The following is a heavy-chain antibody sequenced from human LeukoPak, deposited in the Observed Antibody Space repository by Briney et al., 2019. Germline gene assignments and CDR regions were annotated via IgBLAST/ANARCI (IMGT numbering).Heavy chain of an antibody. CDR2: IIPIFGTA. V-gene: IGHV1-69*13. J-gene: IGHJ4*02. CDR1: GGTFSSYA. D-gene: IGHD2-15*01. CDR3: AGGGGPSRYCSGGSCWYYFDY. Sequence: SVKVSCKASGGTFSSYAISWVRQAPGQGLEWMGGIIPIFGTANYAQKFQGRVTITADESTSTAYMELSSLRSEDTAVYYCAGGGGPSRYCSGGSCWYYFDYWGQGTLVTVSS.